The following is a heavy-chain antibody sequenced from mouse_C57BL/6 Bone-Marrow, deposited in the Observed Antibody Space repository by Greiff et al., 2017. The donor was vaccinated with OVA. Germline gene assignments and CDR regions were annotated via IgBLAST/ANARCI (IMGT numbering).Heavy chain of an antibody. Sequence: EVKLVESGGGLVQPGGSLKLSCAASGFTFSDYYMYWVRQTPEKRLEWVAYISNGGGSTYYPDTVKGRFTISRDNAKNTLYLQMSRLKSEDTAMYYCARRGDGYYLAYWGQGTLVTVSA. CDR2: ISNGGGST. J-gene: IGHJ3*01. CDR3: ARRGDGYYLAY. D-gene: IGHD2-3*01. V-gene: IGHV5-12*01. CDR1: GFTFSDYY.